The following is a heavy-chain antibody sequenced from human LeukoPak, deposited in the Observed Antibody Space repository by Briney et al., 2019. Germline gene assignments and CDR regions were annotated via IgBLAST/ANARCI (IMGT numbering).Heavy chain of an antibody. CDR2: ISYDGSNK. J-gene: IGHJ3*02. CDR3: ARDPGEIPDI. V-gene: IGHV3-30-3*01. D-gene: IGHD3-16*01. CDR1: GFTFSSYA. Sequence: GRSLRLSCAASGFTFSSYAMHWVRQAPGKGLEWVAVISYDGSNKYYADSVKGRFTISRDNSKNTLYLQVNSLRAEDTAVYYCARDPGEIPDIWGQGTMVTVSS.